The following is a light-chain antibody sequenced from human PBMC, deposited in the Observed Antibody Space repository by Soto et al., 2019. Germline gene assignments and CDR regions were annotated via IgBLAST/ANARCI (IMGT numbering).Light chain of an antibody. Sequence: QSVLTQPASVSGSPGQSITISCTGTSSDFGGYNYVSWYQQHPGKAPKLMIYDVSNRPSGVSNRFSGSKSGNTASLTISGLQAEDEADYYCSSYTSSSTLVVFGGGTKDTVL. CDR1: SSDFGGYNY. CDR3: SSYTSSSTLVV. J-gene: IGLJ2*01. CDR2: DVS. V-gene: IGLV2-14*01.